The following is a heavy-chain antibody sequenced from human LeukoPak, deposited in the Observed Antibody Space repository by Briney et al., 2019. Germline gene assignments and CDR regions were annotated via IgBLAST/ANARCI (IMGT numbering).Heavy chain of an antibody. CDR1: GFTFGDYA. J-gene: IGHJ4*01. CDR2: IRTKGYGEKT. V-gene: IGHV3-49*03. CDR3: TRVVPYCSGGSCYSISYFDY. Sequence: GGSLRLSCTASGFTFGDYAMSWFRQAPGKGLEWVGFIRTKGYGEKTEYAASVKGRFSISRDESKSTAYLQMNSLKTEDTAVYYCTRVVPYCSGGSCYSISYFDYWGQGTLVTVSS. D-gene: IGHD2-15*01.